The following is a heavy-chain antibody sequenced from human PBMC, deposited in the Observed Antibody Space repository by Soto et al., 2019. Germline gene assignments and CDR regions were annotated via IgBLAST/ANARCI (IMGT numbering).Heavy chain of an antibody. J-gene: IGHJ6*02. Sequence: GGSLRRSCAASGFTFSSYAMHCVRQAPGKGLEWLAVISYDGSNKYYADSVKGRFTISRDNSKNTRYLQMNSLRAEDTAVYYCARDYCDFNPPECYGMAFWGQGTTVTVSS. D-gene: IGHD3-9*01. CDR2: ISYDGSNK. CDR1: GFTFSSYA. CDR3: ARDYCDFNPPECYGMAF. V-gene: IGHV3-30-3*01.